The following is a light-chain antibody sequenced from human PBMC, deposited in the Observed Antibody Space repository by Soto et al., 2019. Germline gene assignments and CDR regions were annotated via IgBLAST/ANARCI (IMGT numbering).Light chain of an antibody. J-gene: IGKJ1*01. V-gene: IGKV1-5*03. CDR3: QQYNSYWT. CDR2: KAS. CDR1: QGIDNY. Sequence: DIQMTQSPSTLSGSVGDRVTITCRASQGIDNYLAWYQQKPGKVPKLLIYKASSLESGVPSRFSGSGSGTEFTLTISSLQPDDFATYYCQQYNSYWTFGQGTKVDIK.